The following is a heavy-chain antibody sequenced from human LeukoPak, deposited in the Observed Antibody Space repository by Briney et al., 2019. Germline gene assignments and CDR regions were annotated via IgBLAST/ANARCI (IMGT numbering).Heavy chain of an antibody. CDR3: ARDHKAYYYDSSGYYLDY. Sequence: GGSLRLSCAASGFTVSSNYMSWVRQAPGKGLEWVSVIYSGGSTYYADSVKGRFTISRDNSKNTLYLQMNSLRAVDTAVYYCARDHKAYYYDSSGYYLDYWGQGTLVTVSS. CDR2: IYSGGST. CDR1: GFTVSSNY. V-gene: IGHV3-53*01. J-gene: IGHJ4*02. D-gene: IGHD3-22*01.